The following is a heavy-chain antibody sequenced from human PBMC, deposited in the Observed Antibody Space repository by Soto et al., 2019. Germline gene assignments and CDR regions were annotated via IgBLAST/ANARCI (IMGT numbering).Heavy chain of an antibody. V-gene: IGHV4-59*01. CDR2: IYFNGRT. CDR3: AGQEAVAGTPVHC. J-gene: IGHJ4*02. Sequence: QVHLQESGPGLVKPSETLSLTCTVSGGSIGGYYWNWIRQTPGKGLEWHGYIYFNGRTPYTASRKTRLTISLDTSKKQLSLSLRSVTAADTAVYYCAGQEAVAGTPVHCWGQRALVSVSS. CDR1: GGSIGGYY. D-gene: IGHD6-19*01.